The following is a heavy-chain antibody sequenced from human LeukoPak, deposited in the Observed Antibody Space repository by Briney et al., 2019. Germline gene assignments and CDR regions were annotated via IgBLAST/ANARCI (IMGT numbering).Heavy chain of an antibody. CDR3: AKDPIHLWFQTVYYFDY. Sequence: QPGGSLRLSCAASGFTFSSYAMSWVRQAPGKGLEWVSGISGGGSSTYYADSVKGRFTISRDNSNSVLYLQMDSLRAEDTAVYYCAKDPIHLWFQTVYYFDYWGQGTLVTVSS. CDR1: GFTFSSYA. V-gene: IGHV3-23*01. J-gene: IGHJ4*02. CDR2: ISGGGSST. D-gene: IGHD5-18*01.